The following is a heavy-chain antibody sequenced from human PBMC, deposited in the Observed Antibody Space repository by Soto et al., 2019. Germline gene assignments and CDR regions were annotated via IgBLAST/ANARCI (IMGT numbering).Heavy chain of an antibody. J-gene: IGHJ6*02. Sequence: RGTLALTGTFPGVPLSNARRGVSWIRQPPRNAREWRAHIFSNDEKSYSTSLVSRLTTSQDTSKTQVVLTMTNMDPVDTATYSCARTLQYYGSRSDYFSSSGMGVWGQGTNVTVPS. CDR1: GVPLSNARRG. CDR3: ARTLQYYGSRSDYFSSSGMGV. V-gene: IGHV2-26*01. CDR2: IFSNDEK. D-gene: IGHD3-3*01.